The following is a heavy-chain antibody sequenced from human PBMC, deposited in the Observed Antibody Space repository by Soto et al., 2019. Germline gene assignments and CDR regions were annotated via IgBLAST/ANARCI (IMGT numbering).Heavy chain of an antibody. D-gene: IGHD3-22*01. J-gene: IGHJ3*02. CDR1: GGSISSSSYY. CDR2: IYYSGST. Sequence: QLQLQESGPGLVKPSETLSLTCTVSGGSISSSSYYWGWIRQPPGKGLEWIGSIYYSGSTYYNPSLKSRVTISVDTSKNQFSLKLSSVTAADTAVYYCARLYYYDSSGYFPLGFDIWGQGTMVTVSS. V-gene: IGHV4-39*01. CDR3: ARLYYYDSSGYFPLGFDI.